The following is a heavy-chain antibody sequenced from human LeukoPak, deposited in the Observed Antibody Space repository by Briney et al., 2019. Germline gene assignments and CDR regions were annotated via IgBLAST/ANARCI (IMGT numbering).Heavy chain of an antibody. Sequence: SETLSLTCTVSGDSISSNSYYWGWIRQPPGKGLEWIGSIYYSGSTYYNLSLKSRVTISVDTSKTQFSLKLNSVTAADTAVYYCARSPPIAVAGLFYSPLTRYFDYWGQGTLVTVSS. D-gene: IGHD6-19*01. CDR1: GDSISSNSYY. CDR2: IYYSGST. J-gene: IGHJ4*02. CDR3: ARSPPIAVAGLFYSPLTRYFDY. V-gene: IGHV4-39*01.